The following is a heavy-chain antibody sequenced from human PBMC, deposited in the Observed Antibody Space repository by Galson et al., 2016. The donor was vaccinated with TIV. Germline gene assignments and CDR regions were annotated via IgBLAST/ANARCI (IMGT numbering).Heavy chain of an antibody. J-gene: IGHJ6*03. CDR1: GDSISRTSYF. CDR2: DFYSGST. CDR3: ARVQWGSSLVSYYYHLDV. D-gene: IGHD6-6*01. Sequence: SETLSLTCTVSGDSISRTSYFWGWIRQSPGKGLEWIGSDFYSGSTFYSGNIYYTPSLKSRLTISVDTSKNQFPLRLRSVTTADTAVYYCARVQWGSSLVSYYYHLDVWGKGTTVIVSS. V-gene: IGHV4-39*02.